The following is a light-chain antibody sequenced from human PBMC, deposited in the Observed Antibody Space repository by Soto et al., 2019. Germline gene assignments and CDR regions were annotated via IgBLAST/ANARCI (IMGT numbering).Light chain of an antibody. CDR3: AAWDDSLNGVV. CDR2: SNN. V-gene: IGLV1-44*01. CDR1: SSNIGSNT. Sequence: QAVVTQPPSASGTPGRRVTISCSGSSSNIGSNTVNWYQQLPGTAPKLLIYSNNQRPSGVPDRFSGSKSGTSASLAISGLQSEDEADYYCAAWDDSLNGVVFGGGTKLTVL. J-gene: IGLJ2*01.